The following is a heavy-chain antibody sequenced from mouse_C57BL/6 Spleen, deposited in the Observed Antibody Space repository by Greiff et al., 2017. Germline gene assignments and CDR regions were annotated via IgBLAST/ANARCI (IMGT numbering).Heavy chain of an antibody. V-gene: IGHV5-4*01. CDR3: ARGDLYGSFCDY. CDR1: GFTFSSYA. D-gene: IGHD1-1*01. J-gene: IGHJ2*01. Sequence: EVQLVESGGGLVKPGGSLKLSCAASGFTFSSYAMSWVRQTPEKRLEWVATISDGGSYTYYPDNVKGRFTISRDNAKNNLYLQMSHLKSEDTAMYYCARGDLYGSFCDYWGQGTTLTVSS. CDR2: ISDGGSYT.